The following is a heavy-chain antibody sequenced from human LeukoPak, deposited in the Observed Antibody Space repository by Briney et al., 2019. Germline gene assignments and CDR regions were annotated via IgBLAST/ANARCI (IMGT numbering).Heavy chain of an antibody. CDR3: ATLPRGHLFDS. D-gene: IGHD3-10*01. V-gene: IGHV1-24*01. CDR1: GDTLTELS. J-gene: IGHJ4*02. Sequence: ASVKVSFKLSGDTLTELSMHWVRQSPGKGVGWMGGFVPEDGETIYAQKFQGRVTMTEDTSTDTAYMELSSLRSDDTAVYFCATLPRGHLFDSWGQGTLVTVSS. CDR2: FVPEDGET.